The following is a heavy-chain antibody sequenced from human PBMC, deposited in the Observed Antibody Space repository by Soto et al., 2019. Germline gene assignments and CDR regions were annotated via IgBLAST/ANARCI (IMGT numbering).Heavy chain of an antibody. D-gene: IGHD3-16*01. V-gene: IGHV3-23*01. CDR2: ISGSGGST. CDR1: GFTFSSYA. CDR3: AKVLDRATYLDY. J-gene: IGHJ4*02. Sequence: LRLSCAASGFTFSSYAMSWVRQAPGKGLEWVSAISGSGGSTYYADSVKGRFTISRDNSKNTLYLQMNSLRAEDTAVYYCAKVLDRATYLDYWGQGTLVTVSS.